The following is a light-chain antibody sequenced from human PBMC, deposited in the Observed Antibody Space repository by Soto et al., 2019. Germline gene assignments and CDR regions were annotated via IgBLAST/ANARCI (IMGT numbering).Light chain of an antibody. CDR3: LPDNMLWT. CDR2: KAS. J-gene: IGKJ1*01. CDR1: QTISTW. Sequence: DTKMYKSPATLSVTLKDRVSITFRASQTISTWLAWYQQKPGKAPKLLIYKASILESGVTSSFSGSGSGTEFTLCSISLQAEDFATCKRLPDNMLWTFAQGTKVDIK. V-gene: IGKV1-5*03.